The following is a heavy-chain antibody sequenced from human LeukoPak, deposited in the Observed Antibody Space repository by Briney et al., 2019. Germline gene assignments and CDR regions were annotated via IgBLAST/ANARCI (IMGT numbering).Heavy chain of an antibody. CDR2: IYYSGST. Sequence: SQTLSLTCTVSGGSISSGCYYWSWIRQHPGKGLEWIGYIYYSGSTYYNPSLKSRVTISVDTSKNQFSLKLSSVTAADTAVYYCARGARYGSGSYFDYWGQGTLVTVSS. J-gene: IGHJ4*02. CDR1: GGSISSGCYY. CDR3: ARGARYGSGSYFDY. V-gene: IGHV4-31*03. D-gene: IGHD3-10*01.